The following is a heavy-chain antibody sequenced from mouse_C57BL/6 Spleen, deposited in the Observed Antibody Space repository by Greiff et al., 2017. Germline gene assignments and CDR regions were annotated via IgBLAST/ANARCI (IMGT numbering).Heavy chain of an antibody. CDR2: INPSSGYT. CDR3: ARSGGNSVLDSPYFDY. CDR1: GYTFTSYT. Sequence: QVQLQQSGAELARPGASVKMSCKASGYTFTSYTMHWVKQRPGQGLEWIGYINPSSGYTKYNQKFKDKATLTADKSSSTAYMQLSSLTSDDSAVYYCARSGGNSVLDSPYFDYWGQGTTLTVSS. V-gene: IGHV1-4*01. D-gene: IGHD3-2*02. J-gene: IGHJ2*01.